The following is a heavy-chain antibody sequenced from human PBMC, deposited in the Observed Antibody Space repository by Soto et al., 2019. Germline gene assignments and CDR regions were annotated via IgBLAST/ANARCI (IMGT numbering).Heavy chain of an antibody. CDR1: GFTFRNYA. CDR3: AKSLGYCGGGTCYTYYYYMDV. V-gene: IGHV3-23*01. Sequence: PGGSLRLSCAASGFTFRNYALSWVRQAPGTGLEWVAAISGNSLSTYYADSVKGRFTISRDNSKNTLFLQMNSLRAEDTALYYCAKSLGYCGGGTCYTYYYYMDVWGKGTTVTVSS. D-gene: IGHD2-15*01. J-gene: IGHJ6*03. CDR2: ISGNSLST.